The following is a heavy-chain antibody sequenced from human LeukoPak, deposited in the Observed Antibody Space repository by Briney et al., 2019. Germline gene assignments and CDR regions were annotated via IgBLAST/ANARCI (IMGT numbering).Heavy chain of an antibody. CDR3: AGSVDTAMDFGY. D-gene: IGHD5-18*01. Sequence: PSETLSLTCTVSGGSISSHYWSWIRQPPGKGLEWIGYIYYSGSTNYNPSLKSRVTISVDTSKNQFSLKLSSVTAADTAVYYCAGSVDTAMDFGYWGQGTLVTVSS. J-gene: IGHJ4*02. CDR2: IYYSGST. CDR1: GGSISSHY. V-gene: IGHV4-59*11.